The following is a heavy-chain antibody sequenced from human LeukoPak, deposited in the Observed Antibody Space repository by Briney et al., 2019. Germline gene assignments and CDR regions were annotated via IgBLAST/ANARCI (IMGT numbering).Heavy chain of an antibody. V-gene: IGHV1-18*01. Sequence: ASVKVSCKASGYTFTSYGISWVRQAPGQGLEWMGWIGAYNGNTNYAQKLQGRVTMTTDTSTSTAYMELRSLRSDDTAVYYCARVEYYYDSSGYYYCFDPWGQGTLVTVSS. CDR2: IGAYNGNT. D-gene: IGHD3-22*01. CDR1: GYTFTSYG. CDR3: ARVEYYYDSSGYYYCFDP. J-gene: IGHJ5*02.